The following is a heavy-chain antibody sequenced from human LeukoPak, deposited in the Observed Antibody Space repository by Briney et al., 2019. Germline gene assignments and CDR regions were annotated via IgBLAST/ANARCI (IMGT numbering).Heavy chain of an antibody. V-gene: IGHV3-74*01. J-gene: IGHJ4*02. Sequence: PGGSLRLSCAASGFTFSSYWMHWVRQAPGKGLVWVSRINSDGSSTSYADSVKGRFTISRDNAKSTLYLQMNSLRAEDTAVYYCARLVQSSIAADFFDYWGQGTLVTVSS. CDR3: ARLVQSSIAADFFDY. D-gene: IGHD6-13*01. CDR1: GFTFSSYW. CDR2: INSDGSST.